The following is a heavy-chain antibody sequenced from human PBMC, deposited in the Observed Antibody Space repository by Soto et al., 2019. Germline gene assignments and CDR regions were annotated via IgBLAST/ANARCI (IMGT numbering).Heavy chain of an antibody. V-gene: IGHV1-18*01. J-gene: IGHJ4*02. CDR1: GYTFSSYV. CDR3: SRDVNPPDY. Sequence: QVQLVQSGAEVKKPGASVKVSCKASGYTFSSYVISWVRQAPGQGLEWMGWISAYNGNTKYAQKLQGRVTMTTDTSTSTGYMELRGLRSDDTAGYYCSRDVNPPDYWGQGTLVTVSS. CDR2: ISAYNGNT.